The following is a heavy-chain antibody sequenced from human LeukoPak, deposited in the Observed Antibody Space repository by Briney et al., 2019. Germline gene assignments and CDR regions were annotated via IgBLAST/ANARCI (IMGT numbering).Heavy chain of an antibody. CDR3: ARHDGFNSDY. V-gene: IGHV5-51*01. D-gene: IGHD5-24*01. CDR1: GYSFTTYW. Sequence: GESLKISCKASGYSFTTYWIGWVRQMPGKGLEWMGIIYPADSTAHYSPSFQGQVTISVDKSISTAYLQWSSLKASDTAMYYCARHDGFNSDYWGQGTLVTVSS. CDR2: IYPADSTA. J-gene: IGHJ4*02.